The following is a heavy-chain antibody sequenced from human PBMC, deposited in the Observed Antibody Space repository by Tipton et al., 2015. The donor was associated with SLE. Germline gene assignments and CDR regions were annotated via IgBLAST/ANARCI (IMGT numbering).Heavy chain of an antibody. J-gene: IGHJ6*02. CDR1: GFTFSSYA. CDR2: ISYDGSNK. CDR3: AGELGGSYGMDV. D-gene: IGHD7-27*01. Sequence: SLRLSCAASGFTFSSYAMHWVRQAPGKGLEWVAVISYDGSNKYYADSVKGRFTISRDNSKNTLYLQMNSLRAEDTAVYYCAGELGGSYGMDVWGQGTTVTVSS. V-gene: IGHV3-30*04.